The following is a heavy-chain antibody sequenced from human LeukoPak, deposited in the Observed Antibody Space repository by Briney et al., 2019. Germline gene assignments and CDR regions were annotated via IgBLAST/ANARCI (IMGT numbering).Heavy chain of an antibody. D-gene: IGHD3-3*01. CDR2: ISSSSHYT. CDR1: GFTFSDRY. CDR3: ARGVPYDSWSGPHYSDY. J-gene: IGHJ4*02. Sequence: GGSLRLSCAASGFTFSDRYMGWVRQAPGKGLAWVSYISSSSHYTNYEASVRGRFIISRDNARDSLYLQMNSLRAEDTAVYYCARGVPYDSWSGPHYSDYWGQGTLVTVSS. V-gene: IGHV3-11*06.